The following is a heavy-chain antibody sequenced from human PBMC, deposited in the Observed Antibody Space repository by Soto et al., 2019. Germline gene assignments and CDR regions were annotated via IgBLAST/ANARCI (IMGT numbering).Heavy chain of an antibody. CDR3: AKDLDASGPTVAFDI. D-gene: IGHD2-15*01. CDR1: GFTFSSYA. V-gene: IGHV3-23*01. Sequence: GGSLRLACAASGFTFSSYAMSWVRQAPGKGLDWVSAASGSGDSSYHADSVKGRFTISRDNSKNTLYLQMNSLRVEDTAVYFCAKDLDASGPTVAFDISGQGTLVTVSS. J-gene: IGHJ3*02. CDR2: ASGSGDSS.